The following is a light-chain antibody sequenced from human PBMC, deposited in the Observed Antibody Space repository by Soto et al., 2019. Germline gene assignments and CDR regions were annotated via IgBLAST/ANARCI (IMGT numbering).Light chain of an antibody. CDR2: DAS. Sequence: EIVLTQSPDTLSLSPGERATLSCRASQSVRSNYLAWYQQKPGQAPRFLIYDASSRATGIPDRFSGSGSGTDFTLTISRLEPDDFSVYYCHQYGSSPLTFGGGTKVEIK. V-gene: IGKV3-20*01. J-gene: IGKJ4*01. CDR3: HQYGSSPLT. CDR1: QSVRSNY.